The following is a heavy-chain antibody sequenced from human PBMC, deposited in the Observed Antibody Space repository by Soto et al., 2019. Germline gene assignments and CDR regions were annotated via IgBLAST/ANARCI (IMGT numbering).Heavy chain of an antibody. D-gene: IGHD4-17*01. CDR1: GFTFSRYA. CDR2: ISGSGGST. CDR3: AKDLYNDYGDGMVDY. J-gene: IGHJ4*02. Sequence: PGGSLTLSCAASGFTFSRYAMNWVRQAPGKGLEWVSAISGSGGSTYYADSVKGRFTISRDNSKNTLYLQMNSLRAEDTAVYYCAKDLYNDYGDGMVDYWGQGTLVTVSS. V-gene: IGHV3-23*01.